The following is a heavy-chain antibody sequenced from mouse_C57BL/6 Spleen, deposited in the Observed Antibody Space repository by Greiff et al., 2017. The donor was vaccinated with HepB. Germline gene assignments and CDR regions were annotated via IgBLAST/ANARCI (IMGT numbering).Heavy chain of an antibody. CDR3: ARERDGSNYVGFAY. J-gene: IGHJ3*01. Sequence: EVKLMESGGGLVKPGGSLKLSCAASGFTFSSYAMSWVRQTPEKRLEWVATISDGGSYTYYPDNVKGRFTISRDNAKNNLYLQMSHLKSEDTAMYYCARERDGSNYVGFAYWGQGTLVTVSA. CDR1: GFTFSSYA. V-gene: IGHV5-4*01. D-gene: IGHD2-5*01. CDR2: ISDGGSYT.